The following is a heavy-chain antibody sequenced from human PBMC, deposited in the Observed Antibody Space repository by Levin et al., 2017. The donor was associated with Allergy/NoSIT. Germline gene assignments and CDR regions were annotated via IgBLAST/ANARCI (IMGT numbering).Heavy chain of an antibody. V-gene: IGHV2-5*02. CDR2: IYWDDDK. Sequence: SGPTLVKPTQTLTLTCTFSGFSLSTSGVGVGWIRQPPGKALEWLALIYWDDDKRYSPSLKSRLTITKDTSKNQVVLTMTNMDPVDTATYYCAHSSVNVDTAMVFSWYFDYWGQGTLVTVSS. J-gene: IGHJ4*02. CDR3: AHSSVNVDTAMVFSWYFDY. CDR1: GFSLSTSGVG. D-gene: IGHD5-18*01.